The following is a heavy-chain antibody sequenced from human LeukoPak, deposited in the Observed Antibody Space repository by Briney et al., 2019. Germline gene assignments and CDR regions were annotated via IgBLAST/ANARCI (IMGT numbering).Heavy chain of an antibody. V-gene: IGHV4-39*01. Sequence: PSETLSLTCTVSGPSISSSSYYWGWIRQPPGKGLEWIGSVYYSGSTYYNPSLKSRVTISVDTSKNQFSLKLSSVTAADTAVYYCARQYGCSGGSCYSYYYYYYGMDIWGQGTTVTVSS. CDR3: ARQYGCSGGSCYSYYYYYYGMDI. J-gene: IGHJ6*02. CDR1: GPSISSSSYY. CDR2: VYYSGST. D-gene: IGHD2-15*01.